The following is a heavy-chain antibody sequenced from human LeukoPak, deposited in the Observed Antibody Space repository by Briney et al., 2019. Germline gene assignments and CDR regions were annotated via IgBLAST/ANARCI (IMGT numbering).Heavy chain of an antibody. CDR2: INPNSGGT. Sequence: GASVKVSCKASGYTFTGYYMHWVRQAPGQGLEWMGWINPNSGGTNYAQKFQGRVTMTRDTFISTAYMELSRLRSDDTAVYYCARGSVFRWFGELLFPFDYWGQGTLVTVSS. CDR3: ARGSVFRWFGELLFPFDY. D-gene: IGHD3-10*01. V-gene: IGHV1-2*02. J-gene: IGHJ4*02. CDR1: GYTFTGYY.